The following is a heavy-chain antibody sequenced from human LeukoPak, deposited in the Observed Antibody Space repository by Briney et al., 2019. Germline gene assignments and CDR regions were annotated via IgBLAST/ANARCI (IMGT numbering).Heavy chain of an antibody. V-gene: IGHV3-48*04. CDR2: ISSSSSTT. CDR3: ARDLGYCSGGSCYEDY. Sequence: QSGGSLRLSCAASGFTFSSYSMNWVRQAPGKGLEWVSYISSSSSTTYYADSVKGRFTISRDNAKNSLYLQMNSLRAEDTAVYYCARDLGYCSGGSCYEDYWGQGTLVTVSS. CDR1: GFTFSSYS. J-gene: IGHJ4*02. D-gene: IGHD2-15*01.